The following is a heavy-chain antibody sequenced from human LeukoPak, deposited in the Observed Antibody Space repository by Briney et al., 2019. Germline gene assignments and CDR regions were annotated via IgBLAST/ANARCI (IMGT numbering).Heavy chain of an antibody. J-gene: IGHJ5*02. CDR1: GFTFDDYA. Sequence: GRSLRLSCAASGFTFDDYAMHWVRQAPGKGLEWVSGISWNSGSIGYADSLKGRFTISRDNAKNSLYLQMNSLRAEDTALYYCAKDARYCSGGSCYLGAGWFDPWGQGTLVTVSS. CDR2: ISWNSGSI. D-gene: IGHD2-15*01. CDR3: AKDARYCSGGSCYLGAGWFDP. V-gene: IGHV3-9*01.